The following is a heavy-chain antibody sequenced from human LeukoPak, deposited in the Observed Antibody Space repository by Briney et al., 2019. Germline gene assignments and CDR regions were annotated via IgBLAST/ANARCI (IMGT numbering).Heavy chain of an antibody. CDR2: IQFDGSYK. V-gene: IGHV3-30*02. CDR1: EFIFSSYG. J-gene: IGHJ4*02. D-gene: IGHD1-26*01. Sequence: GGSLRLSCAASEFIFSSYGMHWVRQAPGKGLEWVAFIQFDGSYKNNADSVKGRFTISRDNSKNTLYLQMNSLRAEDTAVYYCAKGQWELLPFDYWGQGTLVTVSS. CDR3: AKGQWELLPFDY.